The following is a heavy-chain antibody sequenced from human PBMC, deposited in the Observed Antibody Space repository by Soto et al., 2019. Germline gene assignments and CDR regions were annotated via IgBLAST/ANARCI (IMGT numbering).Heavy chain of an antibody. Sequence: GASVQVSCKASRVAFSKFIVTWVRQAPGLGLEWVGGIIPIFGTANYAQKFQGRVTITADESTSTSYMEVNNLRSEDTAVYYCAKIRYSSPMGYYYGMDVWGQGTTVTVSS. D-gene: IGHD6-19*01. J-gene: IGHJ6*02. CDR3: AKIRYSSPMGYYYGMDV. CDR2: IIPIFGTA. CDR1: RVAFSKFI. V-gene: IGHV1-69*13.